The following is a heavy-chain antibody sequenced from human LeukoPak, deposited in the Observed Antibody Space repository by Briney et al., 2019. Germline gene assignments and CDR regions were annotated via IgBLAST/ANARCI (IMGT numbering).Heavy chain of an antibody. Sequence: SETLSLTCTVSGVSISSYYWDWIRQPAGKGLEWIGRIYSSGDTNYNPSLKSRVTMSVETSKNPFSLRLSSLTAADTAVYYCARDVGSGGGTFPTYHFDFWGQGTLVTVSS. J-gene: IGHJ4*02. V-gene: IGHV4-4*07. CDR2: IYSSGDT. D-gene: IGHD3-10*01. CDR1: GVSISSYY. CDR3: ARDVGSGGGTFPTYHFDF.